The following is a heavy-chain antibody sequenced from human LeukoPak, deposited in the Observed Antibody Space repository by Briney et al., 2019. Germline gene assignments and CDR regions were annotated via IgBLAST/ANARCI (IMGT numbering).Heavy chain of an antibody. CDR3: AGDYGDYAR. D-gene: IGHD4-17*01. Sequence: PGGSLRLSCAAPGFTFSSYSMNWVRQAPGKGLEWVSSISSSSSYIYYADSLKGRFTISRDNAKKSLYLQMNSLRAEDTAVYYCAGDYGDYARWGQGTLVTVSS. CDR2: ISSSSSYI. CDR1: GFTFSSYS. V-gene: IGHV3-21*01. J-gene: IGHJ4*02.